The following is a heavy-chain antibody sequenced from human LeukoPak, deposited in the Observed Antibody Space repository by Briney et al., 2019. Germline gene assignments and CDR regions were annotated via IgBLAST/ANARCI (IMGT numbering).Heavy chain of an antibody. CDR3: ARTEGPTDAFDI. Sequence: ASVKVSCKASGYTFTGYYMHWVRQAPGQGLEWMGWINPNSGGTNYAQKFQGRVTMTRDTSISTAYMELSRLRSDDMAVYYRARTEGPTDAFDIWGQGTMVTVSS. CDR2: INPNSGGT. CDR1: GYTFTGYY. J-gene: IGHJ3*02. V-gene: IGHV1-2*02. D-gene: IGHD1-14*01.